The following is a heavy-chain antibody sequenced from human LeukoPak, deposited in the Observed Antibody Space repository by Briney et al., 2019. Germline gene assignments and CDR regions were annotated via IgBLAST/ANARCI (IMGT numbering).Heavy chain of an antibody. Sequence: SQTLSLTCTVSGGSISSGGYYWSWIRQHPGKGLEWIGYIYHSGSTYYNPSLKSRVTISVDRSKNQFSLKLSSVTAADTAVYYCARGETTVTSFDYWGQGTLVTVSS. CDR3: ARGETTVTSFDY. CDR2: IYHSGST. CDR1: GGSISSGGYY. J-gene: IGHJ4*02. V-gene: IGHV4-30-2*01. D-gene: IGHD4-17*01.